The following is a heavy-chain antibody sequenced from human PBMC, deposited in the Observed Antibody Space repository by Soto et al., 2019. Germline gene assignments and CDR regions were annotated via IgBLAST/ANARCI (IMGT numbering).Heavy chain of an antibody. CDR1: GFTFSSYS. Sequence: GGSLRLSCXASGFTFSSYSMNWVRQAPGKGLEWVSYISSSSSTIYYADSVKGRFTISRDNAKNSLYLQMNSLRAEDTAVYYCARHPERIAEIGWFDPWGQGTLVTVSS. V-gene: IGHV3-48*01. J-gene: IGHJ5*02. CDR2: ISSSSSTI. D-gene: IGHD6-13*01. CDR3: ARHPERIAEIGWFDP.